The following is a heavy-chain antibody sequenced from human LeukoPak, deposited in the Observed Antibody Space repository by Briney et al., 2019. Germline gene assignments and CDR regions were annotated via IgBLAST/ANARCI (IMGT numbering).Heavy chain of an antibody. D-gene: IGHD5-12*01. CDR1: GYTFTGYY. Sequence: ASVKVSCKASGYTFTGYYIHWVRQAPGQGLEWMGWITPNNGGTNYAQKFQGRVTMTRDTFISTAYMELSRLRSDDTAVYYCAREWQRRIVATIPLGYWGQGTLVTVSS. J-gene: IGHJ4*02. CDR2: ITPNNGGT. V-gene: IGHV1-2*02. CDR3: AREWQRRIVATIPLGY.